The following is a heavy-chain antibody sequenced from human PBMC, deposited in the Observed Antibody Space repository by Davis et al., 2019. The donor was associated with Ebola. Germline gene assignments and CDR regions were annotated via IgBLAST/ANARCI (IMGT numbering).Heavy chain of an antibody. Sequence: MPSETLSLTCTVSGGSISSYYWSWIRQPPGKGLEWIGYIYYSGSTNYNPSLKSRVTISVDKSKNQFSLKLSSVTAADTAVYYCARDFLWFGEFYYYGMDVWGQGTTVTVSS. J-gene: IGHJ6*02. CDR2: IYYSGST. D-gene: IGHD3-10*01. V-gene: IGHV4-59*12. CDR3: ARDFLWFGEFYYYGMDV. CDR1: GGSISSYY.